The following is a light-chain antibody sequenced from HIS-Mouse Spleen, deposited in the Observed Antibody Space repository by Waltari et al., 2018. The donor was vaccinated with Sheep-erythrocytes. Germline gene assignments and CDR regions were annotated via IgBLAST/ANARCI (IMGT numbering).Light chain of an antibody. CDR3: SSYAGSNNWV. V-gene: IGLV2-8*01. CDR2: EVS. Sequence: QSALTQPPSASGSPGQSVTISCTGTSSDVGGYNYVSGYQHHPGKAPKLMIYEVSKRPSGVPDRFSGSKSGNTASLTVSGLQAEDEADYYCSSYAGSNNWVFGGGTKLTVL. J-gene: IGLJ3*02. CDR1: SSDVGGYNY.